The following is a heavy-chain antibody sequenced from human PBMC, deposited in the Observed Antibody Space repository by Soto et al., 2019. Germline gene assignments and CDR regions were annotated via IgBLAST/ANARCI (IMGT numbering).Heavy chain of an antibody. V-gene: IGHV3-33*01. CDR2: IWYDGSNK. J-gene: IGHJ6*01. Sequence: GGSLRLSCAASGFTFSSYGMHWVRQAPGKGLEWVAVIWYDGSNKYYADSVKGRFTISRDNSKNTLYLQMNSLRAEDTAVYSCAGDMYRSSWFSGSVSGGMDAGGQGPRSPSPQ. CDR1: GFTFSSYG. D-gene: IGHD6-13*01. CDR3: AGDMYRSSWFSGSVSGGMDA.